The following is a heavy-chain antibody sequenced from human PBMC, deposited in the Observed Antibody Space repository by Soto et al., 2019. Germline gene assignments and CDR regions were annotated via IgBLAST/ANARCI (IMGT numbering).Heavy chain of an antibody. CDR1: GFTFTSSA. Sequence: SVKVSCTAPGFTFTSSAVQWVRQARGQRLEWIGWIVVGSGNTNYAQKFQERVTITRDMSTSTAYMELSSLRSEDTAVYYCATEIVGATPFDYWGQGTLVTVSS. CDR3: ATEIVGATPFDY. D-gene: IGHD1-26*01. CDR2: IVVGSGNT. V-gene: IGHV1-58*01. J-gene: IGHJ4*02.